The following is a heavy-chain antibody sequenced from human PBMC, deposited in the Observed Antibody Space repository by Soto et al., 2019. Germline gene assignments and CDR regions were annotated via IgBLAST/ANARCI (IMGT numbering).Heavy chain of an antibody. CDR3: ARHVDTAKAYYFDY. Sequence: SETLSLTCAVYGGSFSGYYWSWIRQPPGKGLEWIGYIYYSGSTNYNPSLKSRVTISVDTSKNQFSLKLTSVTAADTAVYYCARHVDTAKAYYFDYWGQGTLVTVSS. V-gene: IGHV4-59*01. D-gene: IGHD5-18*01. CDR2: IYYSGST. J-gene: IGHJ4*02. CDR1: GGSFSGYY.